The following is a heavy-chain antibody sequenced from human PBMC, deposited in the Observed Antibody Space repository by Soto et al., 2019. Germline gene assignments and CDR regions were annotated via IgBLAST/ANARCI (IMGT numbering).Heavy chain of an antibody. CDR1: GGSISSYY. D-gene: IGHD2-2*01. V-gene: IGHV4-59*01. CDR2: IYYSGST. Sequence: QVQLQESGPGLVKPSETLSLTCTVSGGSISSYYWSWIRQPPGKGLEWIGYIYYSGSTNYNPSLKSRVTKSVGTSKDPFSLKRSTVAAAATAAYYGAGGYCGSNSCYLGYWGQGSLVTVSS. J-gene: IGHJ4*02. CDR3: AGGYCGSNSCYLGY.